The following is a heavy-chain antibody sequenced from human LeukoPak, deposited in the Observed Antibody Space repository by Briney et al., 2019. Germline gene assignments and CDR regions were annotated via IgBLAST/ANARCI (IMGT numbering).Heavy chain of an antibody. CDR1: GGTFSSYA. D-gene: IGHD3-22*01. Sequence: SVKVSCKASGGTFSSYAISWVRQTPGQGLEWMGRIIPIFGTANYAQKFQGRVTITTDESTSTAYMELSSLRSEDTAVYYCARDERYYDSSGYYPYYWGQGTLVTVSS. CDR2: IIPIFGTA. CDR3: ARDERYYDSSGYYPYY. V-gene: IGHV1-69*05. J-gene: IGHJ4*02.